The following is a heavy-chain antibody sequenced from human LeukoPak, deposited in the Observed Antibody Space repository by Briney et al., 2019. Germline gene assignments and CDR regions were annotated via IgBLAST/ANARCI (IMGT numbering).Heavy chain of an antibody. V-gene: IGHV4-59*08. J-gene: IGHJ4*02. Sequence: SETLSLTCTVSGGSISSYYWSWVRQPPGKGLEWIGFVYYTGSTNYSPSLKSRVTISVDTSKNKFSLKLRSVTAADTAVYYCAGKYYYDSSAYFYVDWWGQGTLVTVSS. CDR1: GGSISSYY. D-gene: IGHD3-22*01. CDR3: AGKYYYDSSAYFYVDW. CDR2: VYYTGST.